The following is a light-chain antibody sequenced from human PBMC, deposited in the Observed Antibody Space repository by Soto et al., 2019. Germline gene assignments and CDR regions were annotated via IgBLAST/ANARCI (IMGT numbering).Light chain of an antibody. V-gene: IGLV2-14*03. J-gene: IGLJ7*01. CDR3: SSYTSNNNIV. Sequence: QSALTQPASVSGSPGQSITISCTGTSSDVGTYNYVSWYQQHPGKAPTLMIYDVSNRPSGVSNRFSGSKSGNTASLTISGLQAEDEADYYCSSYTSNNNIVFGGGTQLTVL. CDR2: DVS. CDR1: SSDVGTYNY.